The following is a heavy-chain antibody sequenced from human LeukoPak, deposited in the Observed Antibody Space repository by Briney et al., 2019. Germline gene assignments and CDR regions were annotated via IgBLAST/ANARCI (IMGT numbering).Heavy chain of an antibody. D-gene: IGHD5-18*01. CDR1: GFSFSDFG. Sequence: PGGSLRLSCAASGFSFSDFGMGWVRQAPGKGLEWVANIKQERGQEYYVDSVKGRFTISKDSAKNSLYLQMNSLRVEDTAMYYCASLDTAKQPLANHWGQGTLVTVSS. V-gene: IGHV3-7*03. CDR3: ASLDTAKQPLANH. J-gene: IGHJ5*02. CDR2: IKQERGQE.